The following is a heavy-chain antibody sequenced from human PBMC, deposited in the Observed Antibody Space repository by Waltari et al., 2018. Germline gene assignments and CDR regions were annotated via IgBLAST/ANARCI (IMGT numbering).Heavy chain of an antibody. J-gene: IGHJ4*02. V-gene: IGHV3-21*04. D-gene: IGHD6-13*01. CDR1: GFTFSSYS. Sequence: EVQLVESGGGLVKPGGSLRLSCAASGFTFSSYSMNWLRQAPGKGLEWVSSISSSSSYIYYADSVKGRFTISRDNAKNSLYLQMNSLRAADTAVYYCAREGGSSSLLTGWGQGTLVTVSS. CDR3: AREGGSSSLLTG. CDR2: ISSSSSYI.